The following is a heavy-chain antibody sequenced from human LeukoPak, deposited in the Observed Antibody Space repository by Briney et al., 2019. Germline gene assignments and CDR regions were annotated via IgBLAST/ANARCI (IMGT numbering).Heavy chain of an antibody. Sequence: GGSLRLPFAASGFTFSSYWMHWVRDAPGKRPVWVSRISGDGTSASYADSVKGRFTISRDNTKNTLYLQMSSLRAEDTAMYYCVKDFGGVVVPVALLLWGQGTLVTVSS. V-gene: IGHV3-74*01. CDR1: GFTFSSYW. J-gene: IGHJ4*02. CDR2: ISGDGTSA. CDR3: VKDFGGVVVPVALLL. D-gene: IGHD2-2*01.